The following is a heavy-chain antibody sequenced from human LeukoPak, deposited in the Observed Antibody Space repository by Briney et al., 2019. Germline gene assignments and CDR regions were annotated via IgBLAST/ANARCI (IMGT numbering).Heavy chain of an antibody. V-gene: IGHV4-59*01. CDR1: GDSIRTYH. D-gene: IGHD3-10*01. CDR2: AHYSGSG. CDR3: ARDEINYGSGSYFDF. J-gene: IGHJ4*02. Sequence: PSETLSLTCTVSGDSIRTYHWNWIQQSPGKGLEWIGSAHYSGSGNHNPSLKSRLTISVDTSKNQVSLKLSSITAADTAVYYCARDEINYGSGSYFDFWGQGTLVTVSS.